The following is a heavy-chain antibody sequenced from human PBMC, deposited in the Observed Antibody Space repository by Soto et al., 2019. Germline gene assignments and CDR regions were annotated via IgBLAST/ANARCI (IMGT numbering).Heavy chain of an antibody. Sequence: PSETLSLTCAVYGGSFSGYYWSWIRQPPGKGLEWIGEINHSGSTNYNPSLKSRVTISVDTSKNQFSLKLSSVTAADTAVYYCATMVIAGTTPYYFDNWGQGTLVTVSS. CDR1: GGSFSGYY. CDR2: INHSGST. CDR3: ATMVIAGTTPYYFDN. D-gene: IGHD1-20*01. V-gene: IGHV4-34*01. J-gene: IGHJ4*02.